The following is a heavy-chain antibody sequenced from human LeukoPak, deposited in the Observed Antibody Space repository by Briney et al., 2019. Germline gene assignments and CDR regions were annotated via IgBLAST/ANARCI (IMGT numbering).Heavy chain of an antibody. D-gene: IGHD3-10*01. J-gene: IGHJ4*02. CDR2: ISSNGGST. CDR3: VTGRWFGESTRFDY. CDR1: GFTFSSYA. Sequence: TGGSLRLSCSASGFTFSSYAMHWVRQAPGKGLEYVSAISSNGGSTYYADSVKGRFTISRDNSKNTLCLQMSSLRAEVTAVYYCVTGRWFGESTRFDYWGQGTLVTVSS. V-gene: IGHV3-64D*06.